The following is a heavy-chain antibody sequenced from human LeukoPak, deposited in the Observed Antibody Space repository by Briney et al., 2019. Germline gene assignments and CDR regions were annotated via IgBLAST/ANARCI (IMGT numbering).Heavy chain of an antibody. Sequence: GGSLRLSCAASGFSYSGYWMHWVRQAPGKGLVWVALINHDSTGPNYADSLKGRFSISRDNAKDTLYLQMNSLRAEDTAVDYCARAGPDWRIDSWGQGTLVTVSS. D-gene: IGHD3-9*01. V-gene: IGHV3-74*01. CDR3: ARAGPDWRIDS. J-gene: IGHJ4*02. CDR2: INHDSTGP. CDR1: GFSYSGYW.